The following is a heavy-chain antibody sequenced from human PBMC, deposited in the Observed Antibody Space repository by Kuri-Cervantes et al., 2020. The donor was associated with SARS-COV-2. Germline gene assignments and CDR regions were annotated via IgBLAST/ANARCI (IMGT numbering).Heavy chain of an antibody. J-gene: IGHJ5*02. D-gene: IGHD5-18*01. CDR2: VNHSGTT. V-gene: IGHV4-34*01. CDR1: GGSFSGYY. Sequence: GSLRLSCAVYGGSFSGYYWSWIRQPPGKGLEWIGEVNHSGTTNYNPSLKSRVTISVDTSKNQFSLKLSSVTAADTAVYYCARVEYSYGHERANRFDPWGQGTLVTVSS. CDR3: ARVEYSYGHERANRFDP.